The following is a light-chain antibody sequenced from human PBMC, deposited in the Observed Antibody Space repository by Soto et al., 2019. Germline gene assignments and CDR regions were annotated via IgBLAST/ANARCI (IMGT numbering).Light chain of an antibody. V-gene: IGKV1-39*01. CDR2: AAS. CDR3: QQSYSTPFT. CDR1: QSISSY. J-gene: IGKJ3*01. Sequence: DIQMTQSPSSLSASVGDRVTITCRASQSISSYLNWYQQKPGKAPKLLIYAASSLQSGVPSRFSGSGSGTDFTLTISRLQPEDFATYYCQQSYSTPFTCGPGTKVDL.